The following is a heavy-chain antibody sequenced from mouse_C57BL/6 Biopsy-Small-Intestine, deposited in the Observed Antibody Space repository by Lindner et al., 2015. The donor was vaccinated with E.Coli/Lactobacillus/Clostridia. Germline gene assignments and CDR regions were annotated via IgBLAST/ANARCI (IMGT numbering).Heavy chain of an antibody. CDR3: ARSTTMITAWFAY. D-gene: IGHD2-4*01. J-gene: IGHJ3*01. V-gene: IGHV14-3*01. CDR2: IDPASGNT. CDR1: GFNIKDDH. Sequence: VQLQESGAELVRPGASVKLSCTASGFNIKDDHMHWVKQRPEQGLEWIGRIDPASGNTKYAPKFQDKATITADTSSNTAYLQLSSLTSEDTAVYYCARSTTMITAWFAYWGQGALVTVSA.